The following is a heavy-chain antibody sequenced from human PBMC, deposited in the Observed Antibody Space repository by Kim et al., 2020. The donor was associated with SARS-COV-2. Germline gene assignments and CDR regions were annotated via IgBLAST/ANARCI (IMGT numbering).Heavy chain of an antibody. D-gene: IGHD2-2*02. Sequence: ASVKVSCKASGYTFTSYYMHWVRQAPGQGLEWMGIINPSGGSTSYAQKFQGRVTMTRDTSTSTVYMEPSSLRSEDTAVYYCARGLPXYGYCSSTSCSTFDYWGQGTXVTVSS. CDR1: GYTFTSYY. CDR2: INPSGGST. CDR3: ARGLPXYGYCSSTSCSTFDY. V-gene: IGHV1-46*01. J-gene: IGHJ4*02.